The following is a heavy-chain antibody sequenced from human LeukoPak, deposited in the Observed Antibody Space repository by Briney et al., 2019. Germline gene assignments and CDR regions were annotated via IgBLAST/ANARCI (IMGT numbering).Heavy chain of an antibody. Sequence: SETLPLTCAVYGVSFSGYYWSWIRQPPGKGLEWIGEINHSGSTNYNPSLKSRVTISVDTSNNQFSLKLNSVTTADTAVYYCARQNYGTAPLRYWGQGTLVTVSS. J-gene: IGHJ4*02. D-gene: IGHD3-10*01. CDR1: GVSFSGYY. V-gene: IGHV4-34*01. CDR2: INHSGST. CDR3: ARQNYGTAPLRY.